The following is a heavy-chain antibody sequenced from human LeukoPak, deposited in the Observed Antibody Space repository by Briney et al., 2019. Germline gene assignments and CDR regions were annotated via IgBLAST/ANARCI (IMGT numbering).Heavy chain of an antibody. V-gene: IGHV3-48*01. CDR3: ARGGDY. D-gene: IGHD1-26*01. J-gene: IGHJ4*02. CDR1: GFTFTTYS. CDR2: ISPSSSTI. Sequence: GGSLRLSCAASGFTFTTYSMNWVRQAPGKGLEWVSYISPSSSTIYYADSVKGRFTISRDNAKNSLYLQMNSLRADDTAVYYCARGGDYWGQGTLVTVSS.